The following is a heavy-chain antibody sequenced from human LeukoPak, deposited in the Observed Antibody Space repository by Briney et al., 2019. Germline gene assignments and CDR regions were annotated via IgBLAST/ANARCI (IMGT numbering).Heavy chain of an antibody. CDR2: INPNSGGT. V-gene: IGHV1-2*02. J-gene: IGHJ6*02. CDR1: GYTFTGYY. CDR3: ARGTLRITIFGVVIIYGMDV. Sequence: ASVKVSCKASGYTFTGYYMHWVRQAPGQGLEWMGWINPNSGGTNYAQKFQGRVTMTRDTSISTAYMELSRLRSDDTAVYYCARGTLRITIFGVVIIYGMDVWGQGTTVTVSS. D-gene: IGHD3-3*01.